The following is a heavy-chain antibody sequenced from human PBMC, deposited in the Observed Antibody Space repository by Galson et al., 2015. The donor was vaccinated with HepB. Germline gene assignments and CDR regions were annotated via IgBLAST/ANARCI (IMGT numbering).Heavy chain of an antibody. Sequence: SLRLSCAVSGFTFRNYVMTWVRQAPGKGLEWVSSIIGSGGSTFYADSVKGRFTISRDNSRNTLFLQMNGLRVEDTAVYYGAKMGSYGDYDFDPWGQGTLVTVSS. J-gene: IGHJ5*02. CDR1: GFTFRNYV. CDR2: IIGSGGST. CDR3: AKMGSYGDYDFDP. D-gene: IGHD4-17*01. V-gene: IGHV3-23*01.